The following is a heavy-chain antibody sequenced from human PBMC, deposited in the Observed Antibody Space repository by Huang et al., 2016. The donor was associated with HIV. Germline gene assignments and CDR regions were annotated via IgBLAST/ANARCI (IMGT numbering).Heavy chain of an antibody. CDR3: ARSLYDSSGSSLNYFDY. CDR1: GNSIRSGGHY. V-gene: IGHV4-30-4*08. CDR2: IYYSGRT. J-gene: IGHJ4*02. D-gene: IGHD3-22*01. Sequence: QVQLQESGPGLVKPSQTLSLKCTVSGNSIRSGGHYWSWIRQPPGKGLEWIGFIYYSGRTDYNPSLKSRGTISVDTAKNQFSLKLGSVTAADAAVYYCARSLYDSSGSSLNYFDYWGLGTLVTVSS.